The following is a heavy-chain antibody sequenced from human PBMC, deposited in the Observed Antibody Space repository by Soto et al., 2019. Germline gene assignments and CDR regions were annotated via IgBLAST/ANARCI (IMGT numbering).Heavy chain of an antibody. J-gene: IGHJ4*02. CDR1: GFTFSRYG. V-gene: IGHV3-33*01. CDR3: ARDEVTTSSFAY. D-gene: IGHD4-17*01. CDR2: IWYDGSNK. Sequence: QVQLVESGGGVVQPGRSLRLSCAASGFTFSRYGMHCVRQAPGKGLEWVAVIWYDGSNKYYADSVKCRFTISRDNSKNTLYLQMNSLRAEDTAVYYCARDEVTTSSFAYWGQGTLVTVSS.